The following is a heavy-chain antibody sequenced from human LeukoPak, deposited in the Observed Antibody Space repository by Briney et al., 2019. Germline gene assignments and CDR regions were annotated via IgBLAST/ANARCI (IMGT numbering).Heavy chain of an antibody. D-gene: IGHD6-13*01. V-gene: IGHV4-39*01. CDR1: GGSISSSSYY. Sequence: SETLSLTCTVSGGSISSSSYYWGWIRQPPGKGLEWIGSIYYSGSTYYNPSLKSRVTISVDTSKNQFSLKLSSVTAADTAVYYCAKKAAAGRGLDYWGQGTLVTVSS. CDR2: IYYSGST. J-gene: IGHJ4*02. CDR3: AKKAAAGRGLDY.